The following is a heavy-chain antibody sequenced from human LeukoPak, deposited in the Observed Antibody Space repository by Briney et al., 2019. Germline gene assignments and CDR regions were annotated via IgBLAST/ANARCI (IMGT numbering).Heavy chain of an antibody. D-gene: IGHD6-13*01. Sequence: KPSETLSLTCAVYGGSFSGYYWSWIRQPPGKGLEWIGEINHSGSTNYNPSLKSRVTISVDTSKKQFSLKLSSVTAADTAVYYCATGGGYSSSWRYYYYYMDVWGKGTTVTISS. V-gene: IGHV4-34*01. J-gene: IGHJ6*03. CDR2: INHSGST. CDR1: GGSFSGYY. CDR3: ATGGGYSSSWRYYYYYMDV.